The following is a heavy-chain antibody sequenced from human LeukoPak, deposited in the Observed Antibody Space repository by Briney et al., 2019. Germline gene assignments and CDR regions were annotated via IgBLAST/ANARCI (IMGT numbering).Heavy chain of an antibody. Sequence: TGGSLRLSCVASEFRFGRDWISWVRQAPGKGLEWVACIKQDGSEEYYVGSVRGRFTVSVDNGKNSLYLQMNSLRAEDTAVYYCARVGAAAGPDWGQGTLVTVPS. J-gene: IGHJ4*02. CDR3: ARVGAAAGPD. CDR1: EFRFGRDW. V-gene: IGHV3-7*01. D-gene: IGHD6-13*01. CDR2: IKQDGSEE.